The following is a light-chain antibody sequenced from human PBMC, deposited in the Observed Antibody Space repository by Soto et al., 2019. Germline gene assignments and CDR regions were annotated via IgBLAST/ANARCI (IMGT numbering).Light chain of an antibody. CDR1: QSVSSY. J-gene: IGKJ5*01. Sequence: EIVLTQSPATLSLSPGERARRSCMASQSVSSYLAWYQQKPGQAPRLLIYDASNRATGIPARFSGSGSGTEFTLTISSLQSEDFAVYYCQQYNNWPPITFGQGTRLEIK. CDR3: QQYNNWPPIT. CDR2: DAS. V-gene: IGKV3-11*01.